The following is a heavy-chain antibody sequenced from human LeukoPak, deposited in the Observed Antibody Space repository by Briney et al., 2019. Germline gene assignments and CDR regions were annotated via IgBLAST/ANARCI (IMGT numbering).Heavy chain of an antibody. D-gene: IGHD3-22*01. CDR1: GYTFTSYY. J-gene: IGHJ4*02. Sequence: ASVNVSCKASGYTFTSYYMQWVGQAPGQGLEWMGMINPSGGSTIYEQTFKGRVPMTRATSTITVYMELSSLTSEDTAVYYCARGQNYYDSSGYLYYFDYWGQGTLVTVSS. CDR3: ARGQNYYDSSGYLYYFDY. V-gene: IGHV1-46*01. CDR2: INPSGGST.